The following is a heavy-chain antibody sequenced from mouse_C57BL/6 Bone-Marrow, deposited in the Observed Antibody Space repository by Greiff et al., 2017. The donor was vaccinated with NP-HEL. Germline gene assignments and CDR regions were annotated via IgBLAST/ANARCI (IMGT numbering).Heavy chain of an antibody. D-gene: IGHD1-1*01. J-gene: IGHJ2*01. Sequence: QVQLQQPGAELVMPGASVKLSCKASGYTFTSYWMDWVKQRPGQGLEWIGNIYPSDSETHYNQKFKDKATLTVDKSSSTAYMQLSSLTSEDSAVYYCARDYYGSRDYWGQGTTLTVSS. V-gene: IGHV1-61*01. CDR2: IYPSDSET. CDR1: GYTFTSYW. CDR3: ARDYYGSRDY.